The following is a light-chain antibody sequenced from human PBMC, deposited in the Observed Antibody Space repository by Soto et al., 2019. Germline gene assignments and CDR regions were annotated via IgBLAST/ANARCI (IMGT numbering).Light chain of an antibody. J-gene: IGLJ7*01. CDR1: SSDVGSYNL. CDR3: CSYADSSTFV. Sequence: QSAPTQPASVSGSPGQSITISCTGTSSDVGSYNLVSWYQQHPGKAPKLMIYEGSKRPSGVSDRFSGSKSGNTASLTISGLQAEDEADYYCCSYADSSTFVFGGGTQLTVL. V-gene: IGLV2-23*03. CDR2: EGS.